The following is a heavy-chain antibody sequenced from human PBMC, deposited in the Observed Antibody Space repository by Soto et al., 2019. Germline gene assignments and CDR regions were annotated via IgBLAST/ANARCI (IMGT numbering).Heavy chain of an antibody. Sequence: QVQLVQSGAEVKKPGSSVKVSCKASGGTFSSYTISWVRQAPGQGLEWMGRIISILGIANYAQKFQGRVTITADKSSSTAYMELSSLRSEDTAVYYCASCSGGSCYSGALDYWGQGTLVTVSS. CDR1: GGTFSSYT. CDR2: IISILGIA. J-gene: IGHJ4*02. CDR3: ASCSGGSCYSGALDY. D-gene: IGHD2-15*01. V-gene: IGHV1-69*02.